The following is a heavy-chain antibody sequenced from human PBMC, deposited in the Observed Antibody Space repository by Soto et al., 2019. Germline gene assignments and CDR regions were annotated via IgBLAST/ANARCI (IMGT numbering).Heavy chain of an antibody. Sequence: PGGSLRLSCTASGFTFRAFGMHRVRQAPGKGLEWVGVISYDGSNEYYADSVKGRFTISRDNSKNTVFLQMNSLRTEDTAVYYCAKEGSGYPEYWGQGTLVTVSS. CDR2: ISYDGSNE. V-gene: IGHV3-30*18. CDR3: AKEGSGYPEY. CDR1: GFTFRAFG. J-gene: IGHJ4*02. D-gene: IGHD3-22*01.